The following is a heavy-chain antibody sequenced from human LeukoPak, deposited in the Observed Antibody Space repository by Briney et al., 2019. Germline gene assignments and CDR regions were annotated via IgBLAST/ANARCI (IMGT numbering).Heavy chain of an antibody. J-gene: IGHJ4*02. CDR2: ITYDGRNK. V-gene: IGHV3-30*02. D-gene: IGHD4-17*01. CDR1: GFTFSSYG. CDR3: ANAATVTTYFEY. Sequence: GGSLRLSCAVSGFTFSSYGMHWVRQAPGKGLDWVAFITYDGRNKYYADSVKGRFTISRDNSRNTLYVQMNSLRVEDTAVYYCANAATVTTYFEYWGQGTLVTVSS.